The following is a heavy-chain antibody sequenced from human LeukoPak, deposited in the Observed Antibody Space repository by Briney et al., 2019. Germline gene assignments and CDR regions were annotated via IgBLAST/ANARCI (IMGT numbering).Heavy chain of an antibody. CDR2: ISYDGSNK. CDR3: ARDRDLYSYGTGTYFDY. Sequence: GRSLRLSCAASGFTFSSYAMHWVRQAPGKGLEWVAVISYDGSNKYYADSVKGRFTISRDNSKNTLYLQMNSLRAEDTAVYYCARDRDLYSYGTGTYFDYWGQGTLVTVSS. V-gene: IGHV3-30*04. CDR1: GFTFSSYA. D-gene: IGHD5-18*01. J-gene: IGHJ4*02.